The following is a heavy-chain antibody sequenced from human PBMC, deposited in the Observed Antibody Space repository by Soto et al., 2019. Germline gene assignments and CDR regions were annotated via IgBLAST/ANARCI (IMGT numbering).Heavy chain of an antibody. CDR2: IIPIFGTT. Sequence: SVKVSCKASGGTFSNYAITWVRQAPGQGLEWLGRIIPIFGTTDYAQKFQGRVTITADESTTTAYMELSSLRSDDTAVYYCAQAGGSEGYFGNCFDPWGQGTLVTVSS. J-gene: IGHJ5*02. CDR1: GGTFSNYA. D-gene: IGHD2-15*01. V-gene: IGHV1-69*13. CDR3: AQAGGSEGYFGNCFDP.